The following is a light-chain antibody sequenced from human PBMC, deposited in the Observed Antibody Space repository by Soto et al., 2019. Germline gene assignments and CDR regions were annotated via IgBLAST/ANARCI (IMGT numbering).Light chain of an antibody. CDR3: LQDNVYPLT. V-gene: IGKV1-5*03. CDR1: QNINRW. Sequence: DIQMTQSPSTLSASVGDRVTITCRARQNINRWLAWHQQRPGKAPNLLIHKASTLEVGVPSRFSGSASGTEFPLTVSSLQPDDFAVYFCLQDNVYPLTLGGGTKVEIK. J-gene: IGKJ4*01. CDR2: KAS.